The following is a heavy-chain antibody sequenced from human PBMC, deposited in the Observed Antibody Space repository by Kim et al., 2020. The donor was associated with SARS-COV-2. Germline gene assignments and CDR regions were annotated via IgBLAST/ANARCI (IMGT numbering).Heavy chain of an antibody. V-gene: IGHV1-18*01. CDR1: GYTFTSYG. Sequence: ASVKVSCKASGYTFTSYGISWVRQAPGQGLEWMGWISAYNGNTNYAQKLQGRVTMTTDTSTSTAYMELRSLRSDDTAVYYCARDGSGGRDYYYYYGMDVWGRGTTVTVSS. CDR3: ARDGSGGRDYYYYYGMDV. D-gene: IGHD2-15*01. J-gene: IGHJ6*02. CDR2: ISAYNGNT.